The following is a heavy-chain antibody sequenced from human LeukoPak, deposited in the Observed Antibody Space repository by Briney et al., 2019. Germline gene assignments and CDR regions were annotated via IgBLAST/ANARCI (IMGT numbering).Heavy chain of an antibody. CDR3: AKDLGWIQLWFP. J-gene: IGHJ5*02. CDR1: GGSFSGYY. D-gene: IGHD5-18*01. Sequence: SETLSLTCAVYGGSFSGYYWSWIRQPPGKGLEWIGEINHSGSTNYNPSLKSRVTISVDTSKNQFSLKLSSVTAADTAVYYCAKDLGWIQLWFPGSQGTLVTVSS. V-gene: IGHV4-34*01. CDR2: INHSGST.